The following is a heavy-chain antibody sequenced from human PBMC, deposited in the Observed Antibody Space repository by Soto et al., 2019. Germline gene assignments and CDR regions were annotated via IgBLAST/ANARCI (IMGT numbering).Heavy chain of an antibody. CDR1: GFTFNKYF. J-gene: IGHJ3*01. CDR2: TSDSDGRT. Sequence: EVRLLESGGALVQPGGSLRLSCAATGFTFNKYFMTWIRQAPGKGLEWIATTSDSDGRTWYGDSVRGRFTISRDNSESTLYLQMNSLRVEDTARYFCAKAFGERGWGETFDVWGQGTVVTVSS. V-gene: IGHV3-23*01. CDR3: AKAFGERGWGETFDV. D-gene: IGHD3-10*01.